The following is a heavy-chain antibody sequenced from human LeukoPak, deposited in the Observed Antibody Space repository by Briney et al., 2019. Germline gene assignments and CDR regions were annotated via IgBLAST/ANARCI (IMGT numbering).Heavy chain of an antibody. Sequence: ASVKVSCKASGYIFTSYYMHWVRQAPGQGLEWMGIINPSGGSTRYAQKFQGRVTITADESTSTAYMELSSLRSEDTAVYYCARAPVSRYCSGGSCFYFDYWGQGTLVTVSS. V-gene: IGHV1-46*01. CDR3: ARAPVSRYCSGGSCFYFDY. J-gene: IGHJ4*02. D-gene: IGHD2-15*01. CDR2: INPSGGST. CDR1: GYIFTSYY.